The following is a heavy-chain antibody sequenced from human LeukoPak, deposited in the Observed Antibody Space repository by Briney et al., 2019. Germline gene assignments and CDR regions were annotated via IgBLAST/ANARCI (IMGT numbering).Heavy chain of an antibody. CDR3: AKGEVGGYGYYFDY. CDR2: ISYDGSNK. D-gene: IGHD5-12*01. J-gene: IGHJ4*02. CDR1: GFTFSSYG. V-gene: IGHV3-30*18. Sequence: PGRSLRLSCAASGFTFSSYGMHWVRQAPGKGLEWVAVISYDGSNKYYADSVKGRFTISRDNSKNTLYLQMNSLRAEDTAVYYCAKGEVGGYGYYFDYWGQGTLVTVSS.